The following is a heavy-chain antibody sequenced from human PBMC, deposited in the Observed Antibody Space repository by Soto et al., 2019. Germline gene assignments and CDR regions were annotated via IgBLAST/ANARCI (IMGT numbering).Heavy chain of an antibody. CDR3: GGGEAVKRDHYYYYYGMDV. D-gene: IGHD3-16*01. CDR1: GGTFSSYA. J-gene: IGHJ6*02. Sequence: QVQLVQSGAEVKKPGSSVKVSCKASGGTFSSYAISWVRQAPGQGLEWMGGIIPIFGTANYAQKFQGRVTNSADESTSTAKMRLSRLRSEDTVVYYCGGGEAVKRDHYYYYYGMDVWGQGTTVTVSS. CDR2: IIPIFGTA. V-gene: IGHV1-69*01.